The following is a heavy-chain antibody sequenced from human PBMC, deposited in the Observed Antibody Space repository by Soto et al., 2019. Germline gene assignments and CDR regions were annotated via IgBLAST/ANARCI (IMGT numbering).Heavy chain of an antibody. V-gene: IGHV3-48*01. CDR1: GFTFSSYS. J-gene: IGHJ4*02. Sequence: GGSLRLSCAASGFTFSSYSMNWVRQAPGKGLEWVSYISSSSSTIYYADSVKGRFTISRDNAKNSLYLQMNSLRAEDTAVYFCASLCGGDCHPPFDYWGQGTLVTVSS. CDR3: ASLCGGDCHPPFDY. CDR2: ISSSSSTI. D-gene: IGHD2-21*02.